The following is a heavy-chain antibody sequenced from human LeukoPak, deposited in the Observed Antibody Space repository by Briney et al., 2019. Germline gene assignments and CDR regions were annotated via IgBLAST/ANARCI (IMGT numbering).Heavy chain of an antibody. V-gene: IGHV3-7*03. CDR1: GFPFSTYW. D-gene: IGHD2-2*01. J-gene: IGHJ4*02. CDR3: AKDGLRYCSSTSCHGSDY. Sequence: GGSLRLSCAASGFPFSTYWMSWVRQAPGKGLEWVANINQDGTEKYYVDSVKGRFTISRDNSKNTLYLQMNSLRAEDTAVYYCAKDGLRYCSSTSCHGSDYWGQGTLVTVSS. CDR2: INQDGTEK.